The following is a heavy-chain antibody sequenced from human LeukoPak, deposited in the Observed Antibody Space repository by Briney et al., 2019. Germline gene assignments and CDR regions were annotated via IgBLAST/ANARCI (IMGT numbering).Heavy chain of an antibody. Sequence: SETLSLTCTVSGGSISSGSYYWSWIRQPAGKGLEWIGRIYASGSTNYNPSLKSRVTVSVDTSKNQFSLKLSSVTAADTAVYFCARAYCSSTSCYWMDVWGKGTTVTVSS. CDR2: IYASGST. J-gene: IGHJ6*04. D-gene: IGHD2-2*01. V-gene: IGHV4-61*02. CDR1: GGSISSGSYY. CDR3: ARAYCSSTSCYWMDV.